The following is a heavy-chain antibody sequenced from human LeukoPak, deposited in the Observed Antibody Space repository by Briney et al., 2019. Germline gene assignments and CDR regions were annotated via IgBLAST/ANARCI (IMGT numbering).Heavy chain of an antibody. CDR2: IYSGGST. J-gene: IGHJ4*02. CDR1: GFTVSSNY. D-gene: IGHD5-18*01. CDR3: ARGSGYYYFDY. V-gene: IGHV3-66*01. Sequence: GGSLRLSCAASGFTVSSNYMSWVRQAPGKGLEWVSVIYSGGSTYYADSVKGRFTISRDNAMNTVYLQMNSLRAEDTAMFYCARGSGYYYFDYWGQGALVTVSS.